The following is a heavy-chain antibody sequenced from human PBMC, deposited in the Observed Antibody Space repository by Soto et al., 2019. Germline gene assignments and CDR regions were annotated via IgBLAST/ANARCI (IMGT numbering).Heavy chain of an antibody. J-gene: IGHJ4*01. CDR1: GFTFSSYA. CDR2: ISYDGSNK. D-gene: IGHD1-26*01. CDR3: AREASGSYSD. V-gene: IGHV3-30-3*01. Sequence: QVQLVESGGGVVQPGRSLRLSCAASGFTFSSYAMHWVRQAPGKGLEWVAVISYDGSNKYYADSVKGRFTISRDNSKNTLYLHMNSLRAEDTAVYYCAREASGSYSDWGQGTMVTVSS.